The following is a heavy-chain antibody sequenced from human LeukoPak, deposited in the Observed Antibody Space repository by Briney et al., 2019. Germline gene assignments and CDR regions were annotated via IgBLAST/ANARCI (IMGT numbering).Heavy chain of an antibody. CDR3: VKTFQYSSNWYAY. V-gene: IGHV3-23*01. CDR2: ISAGGGGT. D-gene: IGHD6-6*01. CDR1: GFTFGSHA. Sequence: PGGSLRLSCATSGFTFGSHAMSWVRQAPGKGLEWVSSISAGGGGTSYADSVKGRITISRDNSKNTVYLQMNSLRAEDTAVYFCVKTFQYSSNWYAYWGQGTLVTVSS. J-gene: IGHJ5*01.